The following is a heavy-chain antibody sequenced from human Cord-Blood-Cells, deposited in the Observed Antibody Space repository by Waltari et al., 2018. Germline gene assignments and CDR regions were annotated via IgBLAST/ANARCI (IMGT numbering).Heavy chain of an antibody. CDR1: GGTFSSYA. CDR2: IIPILGIA. D-gene: IGHD1-26*01. V-gene: IGHV1-69*04. J-gene: IGHJ1*01. Sequence: QVQLVQSGAEVKKPGSSVKVSCKASGGTFSSYAISWVRQAPGQGLEWMGGIIPILGIANYAQKFQGRGTITADESTSTAYMELSSLRSEDTAVYYCARGGAVGATLAEYFQHWGQGTLVTVSS. CDR3: ARGGAVGATLAEYFQH.